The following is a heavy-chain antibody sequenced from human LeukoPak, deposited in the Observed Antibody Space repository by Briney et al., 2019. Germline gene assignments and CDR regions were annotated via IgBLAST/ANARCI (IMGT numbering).Heavy chain of an antibody. CDR3: ASRGGYSYGPTLGYYYYMDV. CDR1: GGSFSGYY. CDR2: INHSGST. V-gene: IGHV4-34*01. D-gene: IGHD5-18*01. Sequence: PSETLSLTCAVYGGSFSGYYWSWIRQPPGKGLEWIGEINHSGSTNYNPSLKSRVTISVDTSKNQFSLKLSSVTAADTAVYYCASRGGYSYGPTLGYYYYMDVWGKGTTVTVSS. J-gene: IGHJ6*03.